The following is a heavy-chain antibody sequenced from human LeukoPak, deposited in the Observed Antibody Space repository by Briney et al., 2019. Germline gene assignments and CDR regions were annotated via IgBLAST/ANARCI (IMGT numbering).Heavy chain of an antibody. V-gene: IGHV3-30*03. J-gene: IGHJ6*02. CDR1: GFTFSSYG. D-gene: IGHD3-10*01. Sequence: TGGSLRLSCAASGFTFSSYGMHWVRQAPGKGLEWVAVISYDGSNKYYADSVKGRFTISRDNSKNTLYLQMNSLRAEDTAVYYCAAGGRVWGQGTTVTVSS. CDR3: AAGGRV. CDR2: ISYDGSNK.